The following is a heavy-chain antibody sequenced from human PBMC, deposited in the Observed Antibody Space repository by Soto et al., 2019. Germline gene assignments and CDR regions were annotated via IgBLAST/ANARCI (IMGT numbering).Heavy chain of an antibody. CDR2: IDPSDSYT. D-gene: IGHD3-3*01. V-gene: IGHV5-10-1*01. J-gene: IGHJ6*02. CDR1: GYSFTSYW. CDR3: ARPQSGYYYYYGMDV. Sequence: GESLKISCKGSGYSFTSYWISWVRQMPVKGLEWMGRIDPSDSYTNYSPSFQGHVTISADKSISTAYLQWSSLKASDTAMYYCARPQSGYYYYYGMDVWGQGTTVTVSS.